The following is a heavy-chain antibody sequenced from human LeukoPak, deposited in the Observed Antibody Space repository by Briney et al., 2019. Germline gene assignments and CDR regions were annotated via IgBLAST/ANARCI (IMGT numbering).Heavy chain of an antibody. CDR3: ARDYSGRITIFGVVTPGD. CDR1: GFTFSSYA. J-gene: IGHJ4*02. D-gene: IGHD3-3*01. Sequence: HPGGSLRLSCAASGFTFSSYAMHWVRQAPGKGLEWVAVISYDGSNKYYADSVKGRFTISRDNSKNTLYLQMNSLRAEDTAVYYCARDYSGRITIFGVVTPGDWGQGTLVTVSS. CDR2: ISYDGSNK. V-gene: IGHV3-30-3*01.